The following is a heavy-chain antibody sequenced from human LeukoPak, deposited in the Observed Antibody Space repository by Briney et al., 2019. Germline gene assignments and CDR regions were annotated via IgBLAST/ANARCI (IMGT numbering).Heavy chain of an antibody. J-gene: IGHJ5*02. V-gene: IGHV1-8*03. Sequence: ASVKVSCKASGYTFTSYDINWVRQATGQGLEWMGWMNPNSGNTGYAQKFQGRVTITRSTSISTAYMELSSLRSEDTAVYYCARAPGVATYKWFDPWGQGTLVTVSS. CDR1: GYTFTSYD. CDR2: MNPNSGNT. CDR3: ARAPGVATYKWFDP. D-gene: IGHD5-12*01.